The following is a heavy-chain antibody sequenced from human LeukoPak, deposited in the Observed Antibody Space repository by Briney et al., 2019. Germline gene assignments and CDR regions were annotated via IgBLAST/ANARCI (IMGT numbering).Heavy chain of an antibody. Sequence: PSESLSLTCTVSGGSISSRSHSWGWIRQPPGKGLEWIGYIYYSGSTNYNPSLKSRVTISVDTSKNQFSLKLSSVTAADTAVYYCARELLWFGEGTYNWFDPWGQGTLVTVSS. CDR2: IYYSGST. V-gene: IGHV4-61*01. J-gene: IGHJ5*02. CDR3: ARELLWFGEGTYNWFDP. D-gene: IGHD3-10*01. CDR1: GGSISSRSHS.